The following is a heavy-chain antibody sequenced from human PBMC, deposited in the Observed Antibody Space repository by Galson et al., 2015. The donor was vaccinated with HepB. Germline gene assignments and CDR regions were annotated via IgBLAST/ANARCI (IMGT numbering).Heavy chain of an antibody. CDR2: IYPGDSDT. CDR3: ARHEGNLLLWFGELLL. Sequence: QSGAEVKKPGESLKISCKGSGSSFTSYWIGWVRQMPGKGLEWMGIIYPGDSDTRYSPSFQGQVTISADKSISTAYLQWSGLKASDTAMYYCARHEGNLLLWFGELLLWGQGTLVTVSS. V-gene: IGHV5-51*01. D-gene: IGHD3-10*01. J-gene: IGHJ4*02. CDR1: GSSFTSYW.